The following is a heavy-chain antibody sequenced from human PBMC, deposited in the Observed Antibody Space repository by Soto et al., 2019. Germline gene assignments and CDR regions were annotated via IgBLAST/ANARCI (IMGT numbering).Heavy chain of an antibody. J-gene: IGHJ6*02. D-gene: IGHD1-26*01. CDR3: AGGSGSYRYYYYGMDV. CDR2: INAGNGNT. CDR1: GYTFTSYA. V-gene: IGHV1-3*01. Sequence: GASVKVSCKASGYTFTSYAMHWVRQAPGQRLEWMGWINAGNGNTKYSQKFQGRVTITRDTSASTAYMELSSLRSEDTAVYYCAGGSGSYRYYYYGMDVWGQGTTVTSP.